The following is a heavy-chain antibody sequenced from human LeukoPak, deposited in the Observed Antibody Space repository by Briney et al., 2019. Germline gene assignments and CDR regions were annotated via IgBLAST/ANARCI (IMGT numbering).Heavy chain of an antibody. V-gene: IGHV3-74*01. D-gene: IGHD1-26*01. J-gene: IGHJ4*02. Sequence: TGGPLRLSCAASGFTFSSYWMHWVRQAPGKGLVWVSRINSDGSSTSYADSVKGRFTISRDNAKNTLYLQMNSLRAEDTAVYYCAREKYSGSYYFDYWGQGTLVTVSS. CDR1: GFTFSSYW. CDR3: AREKYSGSYYFDY. CDR2: INSDGSST.